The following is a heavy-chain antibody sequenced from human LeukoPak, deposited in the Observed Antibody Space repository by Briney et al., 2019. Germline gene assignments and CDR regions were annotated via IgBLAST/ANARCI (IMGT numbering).Heavy chain of an antibody. CDR3: AKGDNDILTGYYNSFDY. Sequence: GGSLRLSCAASGFTFSSYAMNWVRQAPGKGLEWVSTISGSGASTYYADSVKGRFTISRGNSKNTMYLQMNSLRAEDTAVYYCAKGDNDILTGYYNSFDYWGQGTLVTVSS. J-gene: IGHJ4*02. D-gene: IGHD3-9*01. V-gene: IGHV3-23*01. CDR1: GFTFSSYA. CDR2: ISGSGAST.